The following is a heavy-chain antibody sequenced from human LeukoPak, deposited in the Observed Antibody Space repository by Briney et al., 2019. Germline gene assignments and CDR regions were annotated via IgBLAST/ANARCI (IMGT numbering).Heavy chain of an antibody. J-gene: IGHJ6*03. D-gene: IGHD3-22*01. CDR1: GRFISSSSCY. Sequence: PSETLSLTCTVSGRFISSSSCYWGWIRQPPGKGLEWIGSIYYSGSTYYNPSLKSRVTISVDTSKNQFSLKLSSVTAADTAVYYRASLSPYYYDGSGYLISPAVRYYYMDVWGKGTTVTVSS. CDR2: IYYSGST. CDR3: ASLSPYYYDGSGYLISPAVRYYYMDV. V-gene: IGHV4-39*01.